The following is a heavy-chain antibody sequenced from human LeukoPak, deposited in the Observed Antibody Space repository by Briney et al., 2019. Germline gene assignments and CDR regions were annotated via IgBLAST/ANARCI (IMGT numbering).Heavy chain of an antibody. CDR3: ASRAGYTGSWSAFDY. D-gene: IGHD6-13*01. CDR1: GFSFSGYC. J-gene: IGHJ4*02. V-gene: IGHV3-7*05. CDR2: IKQDGSEK. Sequence: GGSLRLSCTASGFSFSGYCMSWVRQAPGKGLEWVANIKQDGSEKYYVDSVKGRFTISRDNAKNSLYLQMNSLRAEDTAVYYCASRAGYTGSWSAFDYWGQGTLVTVSS.